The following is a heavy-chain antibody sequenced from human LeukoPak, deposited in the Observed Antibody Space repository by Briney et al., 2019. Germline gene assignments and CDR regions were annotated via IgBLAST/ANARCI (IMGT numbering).Heavy chain of an antibody. V-gene: IGHV4-39*01. CDR2: IYYSGST. CDR1: GGSISSSSYY. D-gene: IGHD3-22*01. CDR3: ARRRYYDATGYLD. Sequence: SETLSLTCAISGGSISSSSYYWDWIRQYPGKGLEWLGTIYYSGSTYYNASLKSRLFISVDTSNNQFSLRLSFVTAADTAVYYCARRRYYDATGYLDWGQGTLITVSS. J-gene: IGHJ1*01.